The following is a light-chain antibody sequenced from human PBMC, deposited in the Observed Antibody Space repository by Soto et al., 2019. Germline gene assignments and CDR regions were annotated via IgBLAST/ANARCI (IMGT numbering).Light chain of an antibody. CDR3: QQYGSSPKT. CDR2: SAS. J-gene: IGKJ1*01. Sequence: IQMTQSPSSLSASVGDRVTITCRASQGIRNDLGWYRQKPGKAPKRLIYSASSLQSGVPSRFSGSGSGTEFTLTISRLEPEDFAVYYCQQYGSSPKTFGQGTKVDIK. V-gene: IGKV1-17*01. CDR1: QGIRND.